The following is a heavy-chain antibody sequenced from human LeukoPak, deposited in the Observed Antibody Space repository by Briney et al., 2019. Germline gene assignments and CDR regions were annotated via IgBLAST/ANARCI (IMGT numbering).Heavy chain of an antibody. CDR3: ASQGGLLWFGELSGGMDV. J-gene: IGHJ6*02. CDR1: GFTFSSYA. V-gene: IGHV3-23*01. D-gene: IGHD3-10*01. CDR2: ISGSGGST. Sequence: GGSLRLSCAASGFTFSSYAMSWVRQAPGKGLEWVSAISGSGGSTYYADSVKGRFTISRDNSKNTLYLQMNSLRAEDTAVYYCASQGGLLWFGELSGGMDVWGQGTTVTVSS.